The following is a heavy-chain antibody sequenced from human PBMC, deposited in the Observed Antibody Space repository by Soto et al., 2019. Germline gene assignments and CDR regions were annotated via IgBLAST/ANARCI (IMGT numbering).Heavy chain of an antibody. V-gene: IGHV3-23*01. Sequence: RRLSCAASGFTFSSYAMSWVRQAPGKGLEWVSAISGSGGSTYYADSVKGRFTISRDNSKNTLYLQMNSLRAEDTAVYCCGTRHRYDILNGYYPLGQGTLVTVYS. J-gene: IGHJ5*02. D-gene: IGHD3-9*01. CDR1: GFTFSSYA. CDR3: GTRHRYDILNGYYP. CDR2: ISGSGGST.